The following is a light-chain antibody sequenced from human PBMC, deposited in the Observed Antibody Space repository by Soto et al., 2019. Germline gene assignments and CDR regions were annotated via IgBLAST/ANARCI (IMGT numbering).Light chain of an antibody. CDR2: GAS. CDR1: QPIDRKF. V-gene: IGKV3-20*01. J-gene: IGKJ4*01. Sequence: EVVLTQSQGTLSLSPGERATLSCRASQPIDRKFLAWYQQKPGQAPRLLIHGASTRATGVPDRFSGSGSERDFSLTISSLEPEDFAVYFCQRFDASLFTFGGGTKVEIK. CDR3: QRFDASLFT.